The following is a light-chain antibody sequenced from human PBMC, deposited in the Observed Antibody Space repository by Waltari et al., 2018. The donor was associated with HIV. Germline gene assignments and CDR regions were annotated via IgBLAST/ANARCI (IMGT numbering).Light chain of an antibody. CDR1: QSVSSN. CDR3: QQYNNLPPWT. V-gene: IGKV3-15*01. Sequence: EIVMTQSPATLSVSPGERATLSCRASQSVSSNLAWYQQKPSQAPMLLIYGASNRGSGFTVKFIGSGSATEFTLTISSLQSEDFAVYYGQQYNNLPPWTFGQGTKVEIK. J-gene: IGKJ1*01. CDR2: GAS.